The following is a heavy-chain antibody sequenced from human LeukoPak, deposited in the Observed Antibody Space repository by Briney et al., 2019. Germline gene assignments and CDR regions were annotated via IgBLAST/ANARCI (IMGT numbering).Heavy chain of an antibody. CDR3: ARGSGWSDYYGMDV. Sequence: VASVKVSCKASGYTFANYGMHWVRQAPGQGLERMGWINAGEGKTKYLQKFQDRVTITRVTSASTAYMELSSLQSEDTAVYYCARGSGWSDYYGMDVWGQGTTVTVSS. D-gene: IGHD6-19*01. CDR2: INAGEGKT. V-gene: IGHV1-3*01. J-gene: IGHJ6*02. CDR1: GYTFANYG.